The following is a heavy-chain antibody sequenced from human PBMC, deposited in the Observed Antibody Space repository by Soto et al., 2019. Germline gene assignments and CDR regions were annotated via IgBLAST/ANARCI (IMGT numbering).Heavy chain of an antibody. D-gene: IGHD2-15*01. CDR3: AKDPRRGRCNYPYNYYVGMDI. V-gene: IGHV3-30-3*01. CDR2: ISYDGSNK. CDR1: GFTFSSYA. Sequence: GGSLRLSCAASGFTFSSYAMHWVRQAPGKGLEWVAVISYDGSNKYYADSVKGRFTISRDNSKNTLYLQMNSLGAEDTAVYYCAKDPRRGRCNYPYNYYVGMDIWGQGATVTVSS. J-gene: IGHJ6*02.